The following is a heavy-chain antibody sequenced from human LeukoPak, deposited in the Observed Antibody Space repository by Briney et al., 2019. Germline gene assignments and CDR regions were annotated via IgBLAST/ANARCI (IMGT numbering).Heavy chain of an antibody. CDR3: ARTYCSSTSCYVHTTDY. D-gene: IGHD2-2*01. CDR2: INPNSGGT. J-gene: IGHJ4*02. Sequence: ASVKLSCNASGGTFSSYAISWVRQAPGQGLGWMGWINPNSGGTNYAQKFQGRVTMTRDTSISTAYMELSRLRSDDTAVYYCARTYCSSTSCYVHTTDYWGQGALVTVSS. CDR1: GGTFSSYA. V-gene: IGHV1-2*02.